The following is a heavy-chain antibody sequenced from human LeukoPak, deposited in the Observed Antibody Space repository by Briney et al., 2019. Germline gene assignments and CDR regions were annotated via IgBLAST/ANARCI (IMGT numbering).Heavy chain of an antibody. CDR2: FYYSGST. CDR3: ARLLVGYDFWSGYLSSVNWFDP. CDR1: GGSISSSRYY. D-gene: IGHD3-3*01. Sequence: PSETLSLTCTVSGGSISSSRYYWGWIRQPPGKGLEWIGSFYYSGSTYYNPSLKSRVTISVDTSKNQFSLKLSSVIAADTAVYYCARLLVGYDFWSGYLSSVNWFDPWGQGTLVTVSS. J-gene: IGHJ5*02. V-gene: IGHV4-39*01.